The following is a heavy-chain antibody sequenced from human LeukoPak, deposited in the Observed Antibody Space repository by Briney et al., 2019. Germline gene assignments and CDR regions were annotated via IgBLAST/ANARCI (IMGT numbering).Heavy chain of an antibody. CDR3: ARVFSPAAGYQYFQH. D-gene: IGHD6-13*01. CDR1: GFTVCSNY. V-gene: IGHV3-53*01. J-gene: IGHJ1*01. Sequence: GGSLRLSCAASGFTVCSNYMSWVRQAPGKGLEWVSIIYAGGTTYYTDSVKGRFTISRDNSKNTLYLQMNSLRAEDTAVYYCARVFSPAAGYQYFQHWGQGTLVTVSS. CDR2: IYAGGTT.